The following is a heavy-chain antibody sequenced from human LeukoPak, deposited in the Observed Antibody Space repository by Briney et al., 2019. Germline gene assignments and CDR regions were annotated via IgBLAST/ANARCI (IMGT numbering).Heavy chain of an antibody. J-gene: IGHJ4*02. V-gene: IGHV3-23*01. CDR1: GFTFSSYA. D-gene: IGHD5-12*01. CDR3: AKGSGYDTDFDY. Sequence: PGGSLRLSCAASGFTFSSYAMSWVRQAPGKGLGWVSAISGSGGSTYYADSLKGRFTISRDNSKNTLYLQMNSLRAEDTAVYYCAKGSGYDTDFDYWGQGTLVTVSS. CDR2: ISGSGGST.